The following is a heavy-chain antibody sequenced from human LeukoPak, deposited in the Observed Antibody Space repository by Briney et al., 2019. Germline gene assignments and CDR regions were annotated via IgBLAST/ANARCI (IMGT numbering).Heavy chain of an antibody. D-gene: IGHD3-22*01. CDR2: VSHRGIT. CDR1: GYSVTTGYY. Sequence: SETLSLTCTVSGYSVTTGYYWGWIRQTPERGLEWIGGVSHRGITYYSPSLQSRVTISVDTSKNQLSLRLTSVTAADTAVYYCTRDSFDSTGFGTRWGQGTLITVSS. CDR3: TRDSFDSTGFGTR. V-gene: IGHV4-38-2*02. J-gene: IGHJ4*02.